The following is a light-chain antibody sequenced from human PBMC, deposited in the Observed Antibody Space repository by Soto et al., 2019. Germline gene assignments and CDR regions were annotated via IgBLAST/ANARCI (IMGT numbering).Light chain of an antibody. CDR3: SSYTSSSTRV. J-gene: IGLJ2*01. Sequence: QSVLTQPASVSGSPGQSITISCIATSSDVGGYNYVSWYQQHPGKAPKLIIYEVSNRPSGVSNRFSGSKSGNTASLTISGLQAEDEADYYCSSYTSSSTRVFGGGTKLTVL. CDR2: EVS. V-gene: IGLV2-14*01. CDR1: SSDVGGYNY.